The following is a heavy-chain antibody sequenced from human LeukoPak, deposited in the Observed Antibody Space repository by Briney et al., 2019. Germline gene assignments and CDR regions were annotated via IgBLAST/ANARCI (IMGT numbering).Heavy chain of an antibody. CDR2: IYPGDSDT. Sequence: GESLKIFCKGSGYSFTSYWIGWVRQMPGKGLEWRGIIYPGDSDTRYSPSFQGQVTISADKSISTAYLQWSSLKASDTAMYYCARTSHYYDSSGYYIWDYFDYWGQGTLVTVSS. D-gene: IGHD3-22*01. CDR3: ARTSHYYDSSGYYIWDYFDY. J-gene: IGHJ4*02. V-gene: IGHV5-51*01. CDR1: GYSFTSYW.